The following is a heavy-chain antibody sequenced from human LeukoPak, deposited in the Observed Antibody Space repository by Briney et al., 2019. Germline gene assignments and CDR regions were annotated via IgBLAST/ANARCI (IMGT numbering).Heavy chain of an antibody. CDR3: ARFYRPHDAFDI. Sequence: ASVKVSCKASGYTFTADYVYWVRQAPGQGLQWMGWINPNSGGTKYAQKFQGRVTMTRDTSISTAYMELSRLTSDDTAIYYCARFYRPHDAFDIWGQGTMVTVSS. D-gene: IGHD1-14*01. CDR2: INPNSGGT. V-gene: IGHV1-2*02. CDR1: GYTFTADY. J-gene: IGHJ3*02.